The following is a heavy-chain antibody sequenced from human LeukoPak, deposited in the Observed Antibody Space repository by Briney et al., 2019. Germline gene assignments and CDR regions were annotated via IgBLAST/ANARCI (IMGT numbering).Heavy chain of an antibody. D-gene: IGHD2-2*01. Sequence: ASVKVSCKVSRYTLTELSMHWVRQAPGKGLEWMGGFDPEDGETIYAQKFQGRVTMTEDTSTDTAYMELSSLRSEDTAVYYCATEACSSTSCRYYFDYWGQGTLVTVSS. CDR1: RYTLTELS. V-gene: IGHV1-24*01. J-gene: IGHJ4*02. CDR2: FDPEDGET. CDR3: ATEACSSTSCRYYFDY.